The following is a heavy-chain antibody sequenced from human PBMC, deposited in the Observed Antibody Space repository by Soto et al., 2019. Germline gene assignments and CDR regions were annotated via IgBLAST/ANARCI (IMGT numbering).Heavy chain of an antibody. J-gene: IGHJ6*03. Sequence: QVQLVESGGGLVKPGGSLRLSCAASGFTFSDYYMNWIHQAPRKGLEWVSYISSSGSTIYYADSVKGRFTISRDNAKNSLYLQMNSLRAEDTAVYYCARAVAAAGYYYYYYYYMDVWGKGTTVTVSS. CDR2: ISSSGSTI. V-gene: IGHV3-11*01. D-gene: IGHD6-13*01. CDR1: GFTFSDYY. CDR3: ARAVAAAGYYYYYYYYMDV.